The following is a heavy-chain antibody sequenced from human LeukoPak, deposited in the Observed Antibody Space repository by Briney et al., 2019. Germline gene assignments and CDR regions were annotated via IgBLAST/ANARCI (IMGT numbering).Heavy chain of an antibody. D-gene: IGHD3-16*01. V-gene: IGHV4-59*08. CDR2: IYYSGST. CDR3: ARSMTTSHYFNY. Sequence: PSETLSLTCTVSGGSISSYYWSWIRQPPGKGLEWIGYIYYSGSTTYNPSLQSRVTISVDTSKNQFSLKLTSVTAADTAVYYCARSMTTSHYFNYWGQGTLVTVSS. J-gene: IGHJ4*02. CDR1: GGSISSYY.